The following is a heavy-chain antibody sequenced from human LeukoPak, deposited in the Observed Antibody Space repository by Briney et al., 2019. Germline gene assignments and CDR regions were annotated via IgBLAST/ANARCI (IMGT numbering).Heavy chain of an antibody. D-gene: IGHD3-10*01. CDR1: GFTFSSYW. V-gene: IGHV3-7*01. Sequence: GGSLRLSCAASGFTFSSYWMSWVRQAPGKGLEWVANIKQDGSEKYYVDSVKGRFTISRDNAKNSLYLQMNSLRAEDTAVYYCARKGYYHGSGSYYPFDYWGQGTLVTVSS. CDR3: ARKGYYHGSGSYYPFDY. CDR2: IKQDGSEK. J-gene: IGHJ4*02.